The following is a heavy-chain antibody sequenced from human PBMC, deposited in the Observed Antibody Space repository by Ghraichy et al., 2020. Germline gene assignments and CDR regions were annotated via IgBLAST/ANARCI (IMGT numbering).Heavy chain of an antibody. CDR3: ARHHWRGNDAFDI. CDR2: IFYNGNV. J-gene: IGHJ3*02. Sequence: SETLFLTCTVSGGSISSNDDYWGWIRQPPGKGLEWIGSIFYNGNVYYNPSLKSRVTIFVDTSKNQFSLKLSSVTAADTAVYYCARHHWRGNDAFDIWGQGTLVTVSS. D-gene: IGHD3-16*01. V-gene: IGHV4-39*01. CDR1: GGSISSNDDY.